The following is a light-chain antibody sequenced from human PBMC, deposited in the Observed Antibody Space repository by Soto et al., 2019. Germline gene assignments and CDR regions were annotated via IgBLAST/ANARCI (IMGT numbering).Light chain of an antibody. CDR3: SSYTSSSTPCV. J-gene: IGLJ1*01. CDR2: EVS. CDR1: SSDVGGYNY. V-gene: IGLV2-14*01. Sequence: QSPLTQPASVSGSAGQSITISCTRTSSDVGGYNYGSWYQQHPGKAPKLMIYEVSNRPSGVSNRFSGSKSGNTASLTISGLQAEDEADYYCSSYTSSSTPCVFGTGTKVTVL.